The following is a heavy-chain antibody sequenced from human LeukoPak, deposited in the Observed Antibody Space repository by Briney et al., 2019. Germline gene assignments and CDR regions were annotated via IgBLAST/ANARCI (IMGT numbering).Heavy chain of an antibody. Sequence: ASVKVSCKASGYTFTGYYMHWVRQAPGQGLEWMGWINPNSGGTNYAQKFQGRVTMTRDTSISTAYMEPSRLRSDDTAVYYCARERRIAVAGKRNYFDYWGQGTLVTVSS. D-gene: IGHD6-19*01. CDR2: INPNSGGT. CDR1: GYTFTGYY. J-gene: IGHJ4*02. V-gene: IGHV1-2*02. CDR3: ARERRIAVAGKRNYFDY.